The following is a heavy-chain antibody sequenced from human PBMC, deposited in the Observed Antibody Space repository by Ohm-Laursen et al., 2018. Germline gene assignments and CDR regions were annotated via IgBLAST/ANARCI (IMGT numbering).Heavy chain of an antibody. D-gene: IGHD1-26*01. V-gene: IGHV3-9*01. J-gene: IGHJ1*01. CDR1: GFTFADYA. Sequence: SLRLSCAASGFTFADYAMHWVRHAPGKGLEWVSGITWNGGSIDYADSVKGRFTISRDNAKNSLYLQMNSLRAEDTAVYYCARDKRELVRLHFQHWGQGTLVTVSS. CDR3: ARDKRELVRLHFQH. CDR2: ITWNGGSI.